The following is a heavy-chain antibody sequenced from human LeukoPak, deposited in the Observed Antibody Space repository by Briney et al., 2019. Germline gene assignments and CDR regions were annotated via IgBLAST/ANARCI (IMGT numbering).Heavy chain of an antibody. CDR1: GGSISSGSYY. Sequence: SETLSLACTVSGGSISSGSYYWSWIRQPPGKGLEWIGEINHSGSTNYNPSLKSRVTISVDTSKNQFSLKLPSVTAADTAVYYCARIPSPGWFDPWGQGTLVTVSS. J-gene: IGHJ5*02. CDR3: ARIPSPGWFDP. V-gene: IGHV4-39*07. CDR2: INHSGST.